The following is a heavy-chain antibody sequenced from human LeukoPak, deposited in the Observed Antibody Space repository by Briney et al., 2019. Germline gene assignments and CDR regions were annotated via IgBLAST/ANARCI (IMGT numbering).Heavy chain of an antibody. J-gene: IGHJ3*02. V-gene: IGHV4-59*01. D-gene: IGHD5-24*01. CDR3: ARHLSFRGWLQLAFDI. Sequence: SETLSLTCTVSGGSISSYYWSWIRQPPRKGLEWIGYIYYSGSTNYNPSLKSRVTISVDTSKNQFSLKLSSVTAADTAVYYCARHLSFRGWLQLAFDIWGQGTMVTVSS. CDR1: GGSISSYY. CDR2: IYYSGST.